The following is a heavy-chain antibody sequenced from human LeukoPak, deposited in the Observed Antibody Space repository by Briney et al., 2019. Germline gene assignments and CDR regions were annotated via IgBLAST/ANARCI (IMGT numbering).Heavy chain of an antibody. CDR3: ARETYYYDSRGYYSDAFDI. J-gene: IGHJ3*02. D-gene: IGHD3-22*01. V-gene: IGHV1-18*01. CDR2: ISAYNGST. Sequence: ASVKVSCKASGYTFSSYGISWVRQAPGQGLEWVGWISAYNGSTNYAQNLQGRVTMTTDTSTSTAYMELRRLRSDDTAVYYCARETYYYDSRGYYSDAFDIWGQGTMVTVSS. CDR1: GYTFSSYG.